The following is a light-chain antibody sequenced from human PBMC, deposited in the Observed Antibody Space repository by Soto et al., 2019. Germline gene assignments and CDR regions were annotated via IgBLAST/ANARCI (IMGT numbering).Light chain of an antibody. V-gene: IGLV3-21*01. CDR1: NIGSKG. Sequence: SYELTQPPSVSVAPGETARISCGGNNIGSKGVHWYQQKPGQAPVLVIYSDTDLPPVIPERFSGSNSANITTLTISRFEAGDEADYYCQVWHIGSAHVLFGGGTQLTVL. CDR3: QVWHIGSAHVL. CDR2: SDT. J-gene: IGLJ2*01.